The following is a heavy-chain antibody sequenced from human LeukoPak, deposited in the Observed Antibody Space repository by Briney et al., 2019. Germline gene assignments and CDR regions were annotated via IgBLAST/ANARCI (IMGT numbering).Heavy chain of an antibody. CDR2: IYHTGST. CDR3: ARGGLEVLYYDSSGYYVGAFDI. V-gene: IGHV4-59*02. Sequence: SETLSLTCTISGGSVSDYYWSWIRQSPGKGLEWIGYIYHTGSTSYSPSLKSRVTISADTSQNQFSLKLSSVTAADTAVYYCARGGLEVLYYDSSGYYVGAFDIWGQGTMVTVSS. CDR1: GGSVSDYY. D-gene: IGHD3-22*01. J-gene: IGHJ3*02.